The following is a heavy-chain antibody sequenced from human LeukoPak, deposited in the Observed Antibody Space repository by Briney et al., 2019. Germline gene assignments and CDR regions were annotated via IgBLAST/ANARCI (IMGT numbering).Heavy chain of an antibody. CDR1: GYTFTSYG. Sequence: GASVKVSCKASGYTFTSYGISWVRQAPGQGLEWMGWISAYNGNTNYAQKLQGRVTMTTDTSTSTAYMELRSLRSDDTAVYYCARDFGIAVAESPFFFDYWGQGTLVTVSS. CDR3: ARDFGIAVAESPFFFDY. CDR2: ISAYNGNT. J-gene: IGHJ4*02. D-gene: IGHD6-19*01. V-gene: IGHV1-18*01.